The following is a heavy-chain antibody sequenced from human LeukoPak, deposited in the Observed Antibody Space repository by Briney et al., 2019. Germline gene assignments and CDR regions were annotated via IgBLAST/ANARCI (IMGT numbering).Heavy chain of an antibody. CDR2: ISGSGGST. CDR1: GFTFSSYA. V-gene: IGHV3-23*01. J-gene: IGHJ4*02. CDR3: ASGSYDGPFDY. D-gene: IGHD1-26*01. Sequence: GGSLRLSCAASGFTFSSYAMSWVRQAPGKGLEWVSAISGSGGSTYYADSVKGRFTVSRDNSKNTLYLQMNSLRAEDTAVYYCASGSYDGPFDYWGQGTLVTVSS.